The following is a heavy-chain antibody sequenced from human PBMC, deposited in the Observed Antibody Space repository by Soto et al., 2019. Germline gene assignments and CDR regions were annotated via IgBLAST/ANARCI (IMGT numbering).Heavy chain of an antibody. D-gene: IGHD4-17*01. CDR3: ATSRTIDY. V-gene: IGHV3-7*01. J-gene: IGHJ4*02. Sequence: GGSLRLSCVVSGFTFSNYWMSWVRQAPGKGLVWVANINEDGTEKYYVDSVKGRFTISRDNTKKSLYLQVNSLRAEDTAVYHCATSRTIDYWGQGTLVTVSS. CDR1: GFTFSNYW. CDR2: INEDGTEK.